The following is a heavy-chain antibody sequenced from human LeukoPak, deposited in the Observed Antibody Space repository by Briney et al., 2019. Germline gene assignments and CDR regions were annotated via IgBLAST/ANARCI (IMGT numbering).Heavy chain of an antibody. V-gene: IGHV4-39*01. J-gene: IGHJ5*02. Sequence: SSETLSLTCTVSGGSISSSSYYWGWIRQPPGKALEWIGNIFYSGSTYYSPSLKSRVTISLDTSRNQFSLKLSSVTAADTAVYYCARGGYSSGWYSLGFDPWGQGTLVTVSS. CDR3: ARGGYSSGWYSLGFDP. CDR1: GGSISSSSYY. CDR2: IFYSGST. D-gene: IGHD6-19*01.